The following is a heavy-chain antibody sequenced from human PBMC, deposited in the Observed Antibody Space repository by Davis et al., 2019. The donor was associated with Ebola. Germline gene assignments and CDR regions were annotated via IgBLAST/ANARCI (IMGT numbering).Heavy chain of an antibody. CDR1: GYTFTIYY. CDR3: ARDRLIAVADLNFYYYYGMNV. V-gene: IGHV1-46*01. D-gene: IGHD6-19*01. J-gene: IGHJ6*02. Sequence: ASVKVSCKASGYTFTIYYMHWVRQAPGQGLEWMGIINPSGGSTSYAQKFQGRVTMTRDTSTSTVYMELSSLRSEDTAVYYCARDRLIAVADLNFYYYYGMNVWGQGTTVTVSS. CDR2: INPSGGST.